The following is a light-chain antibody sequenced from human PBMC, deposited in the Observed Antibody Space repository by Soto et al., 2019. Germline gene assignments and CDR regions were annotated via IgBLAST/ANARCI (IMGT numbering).Light chain of an antibody. J-gene: IGKJ1*01. CDR2: AAS. V-gene: IGKV1-39*01. CDR1: QTVTSY. CDR3: QQSYRFPKP. Sequence: DVQMTQSPSSLSASVGDSLTLTCRASQTVTSYLNWYQQKPGKAPKLLIYAASTLQSGVPSRFSGSRSGTEFTLTIISLQHEDFETYYCQQSYRFPKPFGRGTQVEVK.